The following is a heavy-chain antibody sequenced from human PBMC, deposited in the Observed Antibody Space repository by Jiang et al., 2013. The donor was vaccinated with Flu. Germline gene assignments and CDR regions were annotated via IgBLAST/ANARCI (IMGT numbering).Heavy chain of an antibody. CDR1: GGSISSGDYY. CDR2: IYYSGST. V-gene: IGHV4-30-4*01. Sequence: GPGLVKPSQTLSLTCTVSGGSISSGDYYWSWIRQPPGKGLEWIGYIYYSGSTYYNPSLKSRVTISVDTSKNQFSLKLSSVTAADTAVYYCARAADFWSGYYAVPLYYYMDVWGKGPRSPSP. J-gene: IGHJ6*03. CDR3: ARAADFWSGYYAVPLYYYMDV. D-gene: IGHD3-3*01.